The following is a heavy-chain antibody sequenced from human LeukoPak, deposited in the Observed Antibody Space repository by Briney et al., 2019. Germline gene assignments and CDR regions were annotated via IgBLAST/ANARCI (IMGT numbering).Heavy chain of an antibody. D-gene: IGHD6-19*01. J-gene: IGHJ4*02. V-gene: IGHV3-33*01. CDR1: GVTFSSYG. CDR2: IWYDGSNK. Sequence: GGSLRLSCAASGVTFSSYGMHWVRQAPGKGLEWVAVIWYDGSNKYYADSVKGRFTISRDNSKSTLYLQMNSLRAEDTAVYYCARAPHTNTAVAGPNDYWGQGTLAPVSS. CDR3: ARAPHTNTAVAGPNDY.